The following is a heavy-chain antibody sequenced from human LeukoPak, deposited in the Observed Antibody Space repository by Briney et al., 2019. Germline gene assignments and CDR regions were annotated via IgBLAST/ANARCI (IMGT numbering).Heavy chain of an antibody. J-gene: IGHJ4*02. CDR2: IRSKAYGGTT. D-gene: IGHD6-19*01. CDR3: NTASSGWYYFDY. V-gene: IGHV3-49*04. Sequence: GGSLRLSCTASGFTFGDYAMSWARQAPGKGLEWVGFIRSKAYGGTTEYAASVKGRFTISRDDSKSIAYLQMNSLKTEDTAVYYCNTASSGWYYFDYWGQGTLVTVSS. CDR1: GFTFGDYA.